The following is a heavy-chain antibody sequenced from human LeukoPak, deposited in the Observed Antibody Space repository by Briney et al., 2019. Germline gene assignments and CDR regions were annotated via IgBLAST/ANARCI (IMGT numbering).Heavy chain of an antibody. V-gene: IGHV1-69*13. Sequence: SVKVSCKASGGTFSSYAISWVRQAPGQGLEWMGGIIPIFGTANYAQKFQGRVTITADESTSTAYMELSSLRSEDTAVYYCARDWRGYCSSTSCYTIEWGQGTLVAVSS. CDR1: GGTFSSYA. CDR3: ARDWRGYCSSTSCYTIE. J-gene: IGHJ4*02. D-gene: IGHD2-2*02. CDR2: IIPIFGTA.